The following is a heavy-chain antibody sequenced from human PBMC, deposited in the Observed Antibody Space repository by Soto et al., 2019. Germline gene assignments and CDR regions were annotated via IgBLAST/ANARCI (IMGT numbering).Heavy chain of an antibody. V-gene: IGHV1-69*04. CDR3: AREAREEMATIRYYYYGMDV. Sequence: SVKVSCKASGGTFSSYTISWVRQAPGQGLEWMGRIIPILGIANYAQKFQGRVTITADKSTSTAYMELSSLRSEDTAVYYCAREAREEMATIRYYYYGMDVWGQGTTVTVSS. J-gene: IGHJ6*02. CDR1: GGTFSSYT. CDR2: IIPILGIA. D-gene: IGHD5-12*01.